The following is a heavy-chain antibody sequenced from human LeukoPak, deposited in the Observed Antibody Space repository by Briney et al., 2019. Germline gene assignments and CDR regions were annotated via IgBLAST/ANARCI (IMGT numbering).Heavy chain of an antibody. V-gene: IGHV3-21*01. CDR2: ISSSSSYI. D-gene: IGHD6-13*01. CDR1: GFTFSSYS. Sequence: PGGSLRLSCAASGFTFSSYSMNWVRQAPGKGLEWVSSISSSSSYIYYADSVKGRFTISRDNAKNSLYLQMNSLGAGDTAVYYCARDAAAAPGAFDIWGQGTMVTVSS. J-gene: IGHJ3*02. CDR3: ARDAAAAPGAFDI.